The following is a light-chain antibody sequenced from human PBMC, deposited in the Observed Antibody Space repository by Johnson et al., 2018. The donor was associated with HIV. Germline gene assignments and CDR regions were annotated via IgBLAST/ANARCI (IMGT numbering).Light chain of an antibody. Sequence: QSVLTQPPSVSAAPGQKVSISCSGSSSNIGNNYVSWYQQLPGTAPKLLIYDNNKRPSGIPDRFSGSKSGTSATLGITGLQTGDEADYYCGTWDGSLSVILGNGTTVTVL. CDR2: DNN. J-gene: IGLJ1*01. CDR3: GTWDGSLSVI. V-gene: IGLV1-51*01. CDR1: SSNIGNNY.